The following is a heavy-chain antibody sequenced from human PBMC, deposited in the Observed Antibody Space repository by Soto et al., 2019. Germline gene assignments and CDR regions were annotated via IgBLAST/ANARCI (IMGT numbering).Heavy chain of an antibody. J-gene: IGHJ4*02. D-gene: IGHD6-19*01. CDR3: AKDGWYSSGWYSDFDY. Sequence: GGSLRLSCAASGFTFSSYAMSWVRQAPGKGLEWVSAISGSGGSTYYADSVKGRFTISRDNSKNTLYLQMNSLRAEDTAVYYCAKDGWYSSGWYSDFDYWGQGTLVTVYS. CDR1: GFTFSSYA. V-gene: IGHV3-23*01. CDR2: ISGSGGST.